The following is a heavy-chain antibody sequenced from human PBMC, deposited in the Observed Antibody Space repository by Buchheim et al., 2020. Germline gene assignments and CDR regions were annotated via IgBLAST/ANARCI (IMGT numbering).Heavy chain of an antibody. CDR2: ISSDGSTT. Sequence: VQLVESGGGLVQPGGSLRLSCAASGFTFSSYWMHWVRQGPGKGLVWVARISSDGSTTTYADSVKGRFTISRDNAKNTMDLQMNSLRGEDTAVHYCARDLSSWYLFDSWGQGIL. CDR3: ARDLSSWYLFDS. CDR1: GFTFSSYW. V-gene: IGHV3-74*01. D-gene: IGHD6-13*01. J-gene: IGHJ5*01.